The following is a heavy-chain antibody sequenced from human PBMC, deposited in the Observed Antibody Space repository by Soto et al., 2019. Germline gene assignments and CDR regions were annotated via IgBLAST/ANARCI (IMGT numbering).Heavy chain of an antibody. CDR3: ARTIAPPYYFDY. Sequence: SETLSLTCTVSDGSISSGDYYWSWIRQPPGKGLEWIGYIYYSGSTFYKPSLKSRVTISADTSKNQFSLKLSSVTTADTAVYYCARTIAPPYYFDYWGQGTLV. CDR1: DGSISSGDYY. CDR2: IYYSGST. V-gene: IGHV4-30-4*01. D-gene: IGHD3-10*01. J-gene: IGHJ4*02.